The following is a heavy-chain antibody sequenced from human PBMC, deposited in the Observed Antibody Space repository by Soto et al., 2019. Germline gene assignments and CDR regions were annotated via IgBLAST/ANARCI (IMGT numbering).Heavy chain of an antibody. CDR1: GFAFNTYS. V-gene: IGHV3-21*02. Sequence: VQLVESGGGLVKPGGSLRLSCTASGFAFNTYSMNWVRQAPGKGLEWVSSIKEDSTYIYYADSLRGRITISRDNAKDSLFLQMNSLRPDDTAVYYCVRDLGRYFRSGYMDLWGDGATVTVSS. CDR2: IKEDSTYI. D-gene: IGHD3-9*01. CDR3: VRDLGRYFRSGYMDL. J-gene: IGHJ6*03.